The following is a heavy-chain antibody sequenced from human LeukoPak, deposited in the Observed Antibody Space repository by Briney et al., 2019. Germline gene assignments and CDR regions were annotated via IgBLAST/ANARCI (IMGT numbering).Heavy chain of an antibody. D-gene: IGHD3-22*01. CDR1: GFTFTSYA. CDR2: MAYDGSSK. V-gene: IGHV3-30-3*01. Sequence: GGSLRLSCAASGFTFTSYAMHWVRQAPGKGLEWVAVMAYDGSSKYYGDSVKGRFTISRDNSKNTLYLQMNSLRAEDTAVYYCARDNPPRKYYSDRSGYYGAFDIWGQGTMVTVSS. J-gene: IGHJ3*02. CDR3: ARDNPPRKYYSDRSGYYGAFDI.